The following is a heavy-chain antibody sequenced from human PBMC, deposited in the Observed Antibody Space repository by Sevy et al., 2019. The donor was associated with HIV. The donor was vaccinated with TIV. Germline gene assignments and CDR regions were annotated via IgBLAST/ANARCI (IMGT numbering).Heavy chain of an antibody. D-gene: IGHD2-15*01. Sequence: GGSLRLSCAASGFIFSDYYMNWIRQAPGKGLEWVSYISSTSGSDIYYADSGKGRFTISRDNAKNSLYLQMNSLRAEDTAVYYCAREAIVSPDAFDIWGQGTMVTVSS. V-gene: IGHV3-11*01. CDR3: AREAIVSPDAFDI. J-gene: IGHJ3*02. CDR1: GFIFSDYY. CDR2: ISSTSGSDI.